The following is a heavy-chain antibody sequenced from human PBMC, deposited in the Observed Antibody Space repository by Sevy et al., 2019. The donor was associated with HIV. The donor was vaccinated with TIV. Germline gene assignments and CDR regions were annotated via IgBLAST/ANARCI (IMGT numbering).Heavy chain of an antibody. V-gene: IGHV1-2*02. D-gene: IGHD3-22*01. CDR2: INPNSGGT. CDR1: GYTFTGYY. CDR3: ARDYYDSSGYYYFDY. J-gene: IGHJ4*02. Sequence: ASVKVSCKASGYTFTGYYMHWVRQAPGQGLEWMGWINPNSGGTNYAQKFQGRVTRTRDTSISTAYMELSRLRSDDTAVYYCARDYYDSSGYYYFDYWGQGTLVTVSS.